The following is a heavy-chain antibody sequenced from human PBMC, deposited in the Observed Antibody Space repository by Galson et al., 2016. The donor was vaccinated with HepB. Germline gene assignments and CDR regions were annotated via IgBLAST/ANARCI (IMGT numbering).Heavy chain of an antibody. CDR1: GFTFSDYY. Sequence: SLRLSCAASGFTFSDYYMSWIRQAPGKGLEWVSYISSSGYTIYYTESVKGRFTISRDNAKDSLFLQMNSLRAEDTAVYYCAKDTGGGWYAGGSDYWGQGILVTVSS. CDR3: AKDTGGGWYAGGSDY. CDR2: ISSSGYTI. J-gene: IGHJ4*02. D-gene: IGHD6-19*01. V-gene: IGHV3-11*01.